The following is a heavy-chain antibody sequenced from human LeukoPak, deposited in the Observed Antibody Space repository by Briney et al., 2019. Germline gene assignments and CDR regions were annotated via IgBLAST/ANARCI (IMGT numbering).Heavy chain of an antibody. V-gene: IGHV3-33*06. D-gene: IGHD3-22*01. CDR2: IWYDGSNK. J-gene: IGHJ4*02. CDR3: AKDGAYYYDSSGYGLDY. CDR1: GFTFNSYG. Sequence: GRSLRLSCAASGFTFNSYGMHWVRQAPGKGLEWVAVIWYDGSNKYYADSVKGRFTISRDNSKNTLYLQMNSMRDEDTAVYYCAKDGAYYYDSSGYGLDYWGQGTLVTVSS.